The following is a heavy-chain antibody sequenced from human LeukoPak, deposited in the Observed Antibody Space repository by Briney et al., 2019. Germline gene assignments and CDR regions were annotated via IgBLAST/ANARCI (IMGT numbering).Heavy chain of an antibody. D-gene: IGHD2-15*01. Sequence: PSETLSLTCTASPGSISRGGYYWSLIRQPAWKGPEGMGRVYTSGRTNYNPSLKSRVTISVDTSKNQFSLKLSSVTAADTAVFFRAEDGIRDGSNYLDYWGQGTLVTVSS. CDR2: VYTSGRT. V-gene: IGHV4-61*02. CDR1: PGSISRGGYY. J-gene: IGHJ4*02. CDR3: AEDGIRDGSNYLDY.